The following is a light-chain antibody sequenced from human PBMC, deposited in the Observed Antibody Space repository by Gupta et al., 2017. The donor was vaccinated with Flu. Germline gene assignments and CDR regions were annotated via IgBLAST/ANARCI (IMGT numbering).Light chain of an antibody. V-gene: IGKV1-39*01. J-gene: IGKJ1*01. Sequence: GDRVIITCRASQTIGTHFDWYQVKLGEAPKLLIYDAQNMKRGVPSSFSGSGSGTDFTLTITGLQPEDFATYFCQQPHTFPLTFGQGTKVDIK. CDR2: DAQ. CDR3: QQPHTFPLT. CDR1: QTIGTH.